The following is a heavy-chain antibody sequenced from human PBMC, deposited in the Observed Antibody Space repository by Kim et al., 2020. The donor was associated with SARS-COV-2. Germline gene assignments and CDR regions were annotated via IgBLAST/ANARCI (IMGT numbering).Heavy chain of an antibody. CDR3: TRDLVPGGADY. D-gene: IGHD6-6*01. CDR1: GFKFERFA. V-gene: IGHV3-9*01. CDR2: LSLDSDRI. J-gene: IGHJ4*02. Sequence: GGSLRLSCEMSGFKFERFAVHWVRQPPGKGLEWVSGLSLDSDRIGYADSVKGRFTVSRDKAKDTLYLQMDSLRIEDTAVYYCTRDLVPGGADYWGQGTLVTVSS.